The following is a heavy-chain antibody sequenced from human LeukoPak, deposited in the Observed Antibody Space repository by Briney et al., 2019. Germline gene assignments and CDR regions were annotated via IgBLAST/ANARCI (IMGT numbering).Heavy chain of an antibody. CDR3: ARDRSGGDYNFDY. J-gene: IGHJ4*02. CDR2: TSYDGSNK. CDR1: GFTFSSYA. Sequence: GGSLRLSCAASGFTFSSYAMHWVRQAPGKGLEWVAVTSYDGSNKYYADSVKGRFTISRDNSKNTLYLQMNSLRAEDTAVYYCARDRSGGDYNFDYWGQGTLVTVSS. V-gene: IGHV3-30-3*01. D-gene: IGHD2-21*02.